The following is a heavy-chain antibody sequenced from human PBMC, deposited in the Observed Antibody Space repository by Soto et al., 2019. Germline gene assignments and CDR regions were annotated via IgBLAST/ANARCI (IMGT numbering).Heavy chain of an antibody. Sequence: GGSLRLSCAASGFTFNTYGMHWVRQVPDKGLQWVAVIWYDGSNYYYADSVKGRFTISRDNSKNTLFLQMNSLRPEDTALYYCTGGISSTSSDGQAFDIWGQGTMVTVSS. V-gene: IGHV3-33*01. D-gene: IGHD2-2*01. CDR1: GFTFNTYG. CDR3: TGGISSTSSDGQAFDI. J-gene: IGHJ3*02. CDR2: IWYDGSNY.